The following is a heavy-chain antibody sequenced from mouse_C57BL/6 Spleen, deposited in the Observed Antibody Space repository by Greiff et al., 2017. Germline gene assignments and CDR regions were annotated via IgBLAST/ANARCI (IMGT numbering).Heavy chain of an antibody. V-gene: IGHV1-53*01. CDR3: ARSSPPYYAMDY. Sequence: QVQLQQPGTELVKPGASVKLSCKASGYTFTSYWMHWVKQRPGQGLEWIGNINPSNGGTNYNEKFKSKATLTVDKSSSTAYMQLSSLTSEDSAVHYCARSSPPYYAMDYWGQGTSVTVSS. CDR1: GYTFTSYW. CDR2: INPSNGGT. J-gene: IGHJ4*01.